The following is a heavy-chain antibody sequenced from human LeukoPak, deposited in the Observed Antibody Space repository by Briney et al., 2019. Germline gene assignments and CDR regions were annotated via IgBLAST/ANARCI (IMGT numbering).Heavy chain of an antibody. CDR1: GGSISSYY. CDR3: AKDGLKLQKYYFEN. D-gene: IGHD1-26*01. CDR2: IYTSGST. V-gene: IGHV4-4*07. J-gene: IGHJ4*02. Sequence: PSETLSLTCTVSGGSISSYYWSWIRQPAGKGLEWIGRIYTSGSTTYNPSLKSRVTMSVDTSKNQFSLKLSSVTAADTAVYYCAKDGLKLQKYYFENWGQGTLVTVSS.